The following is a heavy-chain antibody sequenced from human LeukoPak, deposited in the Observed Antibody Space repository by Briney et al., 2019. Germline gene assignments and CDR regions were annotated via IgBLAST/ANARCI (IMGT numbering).Heavy chain of an antibody. CDR1: GYSFTSYW. V-gene: IGHV5-51*01. D-gene: IGHD3-10*01. J-gene: IGHJ3*02. Sequence: GESLKISCKGSGYSFTSYWIGWVRQMPGKGLEWMGIIYPGDSDTRYSPSFQGQVTISADKSISTAYLQWSSLKASDTAMYYCARRGGALWFGELLLDDAFDIWGQGTMVTVSS. CDR3: ARRGGALWFGELLLDDAFDI. CDR2: IYPGDSDT.